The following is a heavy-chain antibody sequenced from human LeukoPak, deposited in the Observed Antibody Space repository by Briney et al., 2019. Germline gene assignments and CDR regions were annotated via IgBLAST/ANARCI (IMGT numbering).Heavy chain of an antibody. CDR2: IKQDGSEK. CDR1: GFTFSSYW. J-gene: IGHJ4*02. V-gene: IGHV3-7*01. CDR3: ARDLEDGSGLGVFDY. Sequence: PGGSLRLSCAASGFTFSSYWMSWVRQAPGKGLEWVANIKQDGSEKYYVDSVKGRFTISRDNAKNSLYLQMNSLRAEDTAVYYCARDLEDGSGLGVFDYWGQGTLVTVSS. D-gene: IGHD3-10*01.